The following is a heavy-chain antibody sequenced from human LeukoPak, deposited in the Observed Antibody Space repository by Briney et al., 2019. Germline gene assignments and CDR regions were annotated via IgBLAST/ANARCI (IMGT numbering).Heavy chain of an antibody. CDR2: IWYDGSNK. CDR1: GFTFSSYG. Sequence: GGSLRLSCAASGFTFSSYGMHWVRQAPGKGLEWVAVIWYDGSNKYYADSVKGRFTISRDNSKDTLYLQMNSLRAEDTAVYYCAKDLRAQWAFDYWGQGTLVTVSS. CDR3: AKDLRAQWAFDY. D-gene: IGHD1-26*01. J-gene: IGHJ4*02. V-gene: IGHV3-33*06.